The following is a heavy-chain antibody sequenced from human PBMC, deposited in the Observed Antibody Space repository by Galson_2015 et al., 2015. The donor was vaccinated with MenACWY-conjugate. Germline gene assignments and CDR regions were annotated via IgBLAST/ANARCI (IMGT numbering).Heavy chain of an antibody. Sequence: SLRLSCAASGFTFSTYWMVWVRQAPGKGLEWVADIKQGGSQRFYMDSVRGRFTISRDNAKNSLHLQMNSLRAEDSAVYYCARGVNTVMFPFPRVCDYWGRGTLVPVSS. V-gene: IGHV3-7*03. CDR2: IKQGGSQR. D-gene: IGHD5-18*01. CDR3: ARGVNTVMFPFPRVCDY. CDR1: GFTFSTYW. J-gene: IGHJ4*02.